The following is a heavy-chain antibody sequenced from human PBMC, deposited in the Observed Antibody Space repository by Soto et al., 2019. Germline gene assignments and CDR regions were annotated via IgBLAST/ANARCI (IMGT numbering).Heavy chain of an antibody. CDR1: GYTFTSYG. V-gene: IGHV1-18*01. CDR3: ARDPIRRIAAAGYNWFAP. CDR2: ISAYNGNT. J-gene: IGHJ5*02. Sequence: ASVKVSCKASGYTFTSYGISWVRQAPGQGLEWMGWISAYNGNTNYAQKLQGRVTMTTDTSTSTAYMELRSLRSDDTAVYYCARDPIRRIAAAGYNWFAPGGQGTLVTVSS. D-gene: IGHD6-13*01.